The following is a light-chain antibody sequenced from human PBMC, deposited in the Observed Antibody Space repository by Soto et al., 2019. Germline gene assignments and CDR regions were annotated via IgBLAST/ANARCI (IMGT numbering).Light chain of an antibody. J-gene: IGKJ2*01. CDR3: QQYGTSPPLYT. CDR2: DVS. Sequence: DIVLTQSPGTLSLSPGERATLSCRASQSLNTNYVAWYQQKPGQAPRLLIHDVSRRAPGIPDRFRGSVSGTDFTLPITRLETEDFAVYYCQQYGTSPPLYTFGQGTKLEIK. V-gene: IGKV3-20*01. CDR1: QSLNTNY.